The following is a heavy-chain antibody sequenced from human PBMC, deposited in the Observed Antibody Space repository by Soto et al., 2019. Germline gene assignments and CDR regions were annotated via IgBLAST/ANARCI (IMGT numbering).Heavy chain of an antibody. J-gene: IGHJ3*02. V-gene: IGHV4-59*08. Sequence: SETLSLTCAVSGDSISTYYWSWIRQPPGRRLEWIGYIYYSGSTNQNPSLNSRVTMSVDTSKKQVSLKLTSVTAADTAVYYCARNGNEGKTFDIWGQGTTVTVSS. CDR2: IYYSGST. CDR1: GDSISTYY. CDR3: ARNGNEGKTFDI. D-gene: IGHD1-26*01.